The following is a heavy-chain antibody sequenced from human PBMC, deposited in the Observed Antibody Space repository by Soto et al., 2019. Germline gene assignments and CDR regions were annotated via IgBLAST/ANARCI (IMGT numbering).Heavy chain of an antibody. Sequence: PGGSLRLSCAASRFTFTTYAMSWVRQAPGKGLEWVSTISGGAASTYYADSVKGRFIISRDDSKDTLYLQMIRLRADDTAVYYCAKLSGSGVLYYFDTWGQGTLVTVSS. D-gene: IGHD6-19*01. CDR2: ISGGAAST. V-gene: IGHV3-23*01. CDR3: AKLSGSGVLYYFDT. CDR1: RFTFTTYA. J-gene: IGHJ4*02.